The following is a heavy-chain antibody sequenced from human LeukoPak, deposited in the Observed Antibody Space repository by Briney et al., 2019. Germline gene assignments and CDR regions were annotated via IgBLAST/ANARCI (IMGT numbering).Heavy chain of an antibody. Sequence: GGSLRLSCAAPGFTFSSYGMSWVLQAPGKGLEWVSAITGNGANTFYADSVKGRFTIPRDNSKNTMYLQMNSLRAEDTALYYCARDRSGSYPNWFDPWGQGTLVTVSS. CDR1: GFTFSSYG. D-gene: IGHD3-10*01. CDR3: ARDRSGSYPNWFDP. CDR2: ITGNGANT. V-gene: IGHV3-23*01. J-gene: IGHJ5*02.